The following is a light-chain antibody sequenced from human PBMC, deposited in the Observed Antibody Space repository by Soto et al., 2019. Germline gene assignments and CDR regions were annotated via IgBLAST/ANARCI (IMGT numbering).Light chain of an antibody. Sequence: QALRTHHPSSSGTPGQRVTISCSGSSSNIGSNTVNWYQQLPGTAPKLLIYSNNQRPSGVPDRFSGSKSGTSASLAISGLQSEDEADYYCAAWDDSLDGYVFGSGTKVTVL. CDR2: SNN. CDR3: AAWDDSLDGYV. V-gene: IGLV1-44*01. J-gene: IGLJ1*01. CDR1: SSNIGSNT.